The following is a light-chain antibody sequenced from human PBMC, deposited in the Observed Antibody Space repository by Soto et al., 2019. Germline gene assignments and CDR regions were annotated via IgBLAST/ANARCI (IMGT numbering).Light chain of an antibody. J-gene: IGKJ1*01. CDR3: QQTYTTPRT. CDR1: QSVSTY. CDR2: AAS. Sequence: DIQMTQSPSSLSATVGDRVTIACRASQSVSTYLNWYQQKPGKAPKLLIYAASTLQSGVPSQFSGSGSGTDFTLTISSLQPEDFATYYCQQTYTTPRTFGQGTKVELK. V-gene: IGKV1-39*01.